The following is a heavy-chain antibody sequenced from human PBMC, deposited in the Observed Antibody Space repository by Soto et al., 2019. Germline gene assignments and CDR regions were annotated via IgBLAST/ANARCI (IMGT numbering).Heavy chain of an antibody. CDR2: IYYSGST. J-gene: IGHJ4*02. V-gene: IGHV4-31*03. Sequence: QVQLQESGPGLVKPSQTLSLTCTVSGGSISSGGYYWSWIRQHPGKGLEWIGYIYYSGSTYYNPSLKSRVTKSVDTSKNQFSLKLSSVTAADTAVYYCARVEFDYYDSSGYSLQFDYWGQGTLVTVSS. CDR3: ARVEFDYYDSSGYSLQFDY. CDR1: GGSISSGGYY. D-gene: IGHD3-22*01.